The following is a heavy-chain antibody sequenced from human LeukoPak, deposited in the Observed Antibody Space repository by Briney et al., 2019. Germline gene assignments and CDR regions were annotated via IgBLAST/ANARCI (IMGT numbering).Heavy chain of an antibody. J-gene: IGHJ4*02. V-gene: IGHV4-39*01. Sequence: SETLSLTCTVSGGSTSSSRDYWGWIRQPPGKGLEWIGSIYYSGSTYYNPSLKSRVTISVDTSKNQFSLKLSSVTAADTAVYYCARRVEIAVAGPIDYWGQGTLVTVSS. CDR3: ARRVEIAVAGPIDY. D-gene: IGHD6-19*01. CDR2: IYYSGST. CDR1: GGSTSSSRDY.